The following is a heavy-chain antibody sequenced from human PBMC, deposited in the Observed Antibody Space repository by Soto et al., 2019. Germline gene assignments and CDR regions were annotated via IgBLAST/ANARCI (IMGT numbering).Heavy chain of an antibody. V-gene: IGHV3-9*01. J-gene: IGHJ6*03. CDR3: AKYKGTVTTPYYYYYMDV. CDR2: ISWNRGSI. D-gene: IGHD4-4*01. Sequence: EVQLVESGGGLVQPGRSLRLSCAASGFTFDDYAMHWVRQAPGKGLEWVSGISWNRGSIGDADYVKGLFTISRDHTKNSLYLQMNSLRAEDTALYYCAKYKGTVTTPYYYYYMDVWGKGTTVTVSS. CDR1: GFTFDDYA.